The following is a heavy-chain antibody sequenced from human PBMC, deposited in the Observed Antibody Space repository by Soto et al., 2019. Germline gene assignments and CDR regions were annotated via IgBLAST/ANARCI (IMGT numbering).Heavy chain of an antibody. CDR3: ARGGFPDGSSTSCLSYYDY. CDR2: INHSGST. Sequence: QVQLQQWGAGLLKPSETLSLTCAVYGGSFSGYYWSWIRQPPGKGLEWIGEINHSGSTNYNPSLKSRVTISVDTSKNQFSLKLSSVTAADTAVYYCARGGFPDGSSTSCLSYYDYWGQGTLVTVSS. V-gene: IGHV4-34*01. D-gene: IGHD2-2*01. CDR1: GGSFSGYY. J-gene: IGHJ4*02.